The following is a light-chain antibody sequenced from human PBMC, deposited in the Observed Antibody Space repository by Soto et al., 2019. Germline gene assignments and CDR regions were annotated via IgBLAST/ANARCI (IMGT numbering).Light chain of an antibody. CDR2: LGS. J-gene: IGKJ3*01. CDR1: QSLLHRNGHNY. CDR3: IQALQTPFT. V-gene: IGKV2-28*01. Sequence: DIVMPQSPLSLPVTPGEPASISCRSSQSLLHRNGHNYLDWYLQKPGQSPQLLIYLGSNRASGVPDRFSGSGSGTDFTLKISRVEAEDFGVYYCIQALQTPFTFGPGTKVDIK.